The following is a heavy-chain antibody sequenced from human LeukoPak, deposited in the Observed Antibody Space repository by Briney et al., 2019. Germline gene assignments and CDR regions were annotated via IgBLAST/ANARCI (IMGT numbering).Heavy chain of an antibody. D-gene: IGHD1-26*01. Sequence: PGGSLRLSCAASGFTFSSNYMSWVRQAPGKGLEWVSVIYSGGSTYYADSVKGRFTISRDNSKNTLYLQMNSLRAEDTALYYCAKDIGRRGSGSSRRYYYGMDVWGQGTTVTVSS. V-gene: IGHV3-53*05. CDR1: GFTFSSNY. J-gene: IGHJ6*02. CDR2: IYSGGST. CDR3: AKDIGRRGSGSSRRYYYGMDV.